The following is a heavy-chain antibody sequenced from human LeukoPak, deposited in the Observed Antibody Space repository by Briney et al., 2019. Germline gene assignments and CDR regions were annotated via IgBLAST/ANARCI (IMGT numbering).Heavy chain of an antibody. V-gene: IGHV3-7*03. CDR1: GFTFSGPW. CDR2: INSDGSEG. Sequence: GRSLRLSCAVSGFTFSGPWMSWSRQAPGKGLEWGASINSDGSEGYYADVVKGRFTISRDNAKNSLYLQINSLRAEDTAVYYCARSSYSSSSSVWGQGTMVTVSS. J-gene: IGHJ3*01. CDR3: ARSSYSSSSSV. D-gene: IGHD6-6*01.